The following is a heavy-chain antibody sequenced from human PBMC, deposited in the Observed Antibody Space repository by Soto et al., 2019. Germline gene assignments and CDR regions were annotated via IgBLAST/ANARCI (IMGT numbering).Heavy chain of an antibody. CDR2: IYWDDDK. CDR1: GFSLSTSGVG. J-gene: IGHJ6*02. CDR3: AHFTRYCISTSCYFLGMDV. D-gene: IGHD2-2*01. Sequence: GSGPTLVNPPQTLTLTCTFSGFSLSTSGVGVGWIRQPPGKALEWLALIYWDDDKRYSPSLKSRLTITKDTSKNQVVLTMTNMDPVDTATYYCAHFTRYCISTSCYFLGMDVWGQGTTVTVSS. V-gene: IGHV2-5*02.